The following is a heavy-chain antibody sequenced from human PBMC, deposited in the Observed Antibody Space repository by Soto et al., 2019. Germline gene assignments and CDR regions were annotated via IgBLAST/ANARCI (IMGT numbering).Heavy chain of an antibody. CDR2: IYYSGST. V-gene: IGHV4-30-4*01. D-gene: IGHD4-17*01. CDR3: ARDPLYGDAYFDY. J-gene: IGHJ4*02. CDR1: GGSISSGDYY. Sequence: TLALTCPVSGGSISSGDYYWSWIRQPPGKGLEWSGYIYYSGSTYYNPSLKSRVTISVDTSKNQFSLKLSSVTAADTAVYSCARDPLYGDAYFDYWGQGTLVTVYS.